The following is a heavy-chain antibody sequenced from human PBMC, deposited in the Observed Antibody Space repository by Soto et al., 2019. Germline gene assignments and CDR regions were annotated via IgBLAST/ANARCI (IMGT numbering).Heavy chain of an antibody. CDR1: GFPFSTHV. D-gene: IGHD1-26*01. J-gene: IGHJ6*02. CDR2: ISGSSRVI. CDR3: ARSIEAARDGMDV. V-gene: IGHV3-48*02. Sequence: PGGSLRLSCTAYGFPFSTHVINWVRPAPGKGLEWVSYISGSSRVIYHADSVKGRFTISRDNAENSLYLQMNSLRDEDTAVYYCARSIEAARDGMDVWGQGTTVTVSS.